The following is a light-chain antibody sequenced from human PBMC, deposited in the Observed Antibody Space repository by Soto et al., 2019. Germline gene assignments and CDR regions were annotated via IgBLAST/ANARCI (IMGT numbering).Light chain of an antibody. J-gene: IGKJ5*01. Sequence: DIQMAESPSSVSASVGDRVTITCRASQDINNWLAWYQQKPGKAPKLLIYAASSLQSGVPSRFSGSGSGTDFTLTISRLQPEDFATYYCQQANSFLGITFGQGTRLE. CDR1: QDINNW. V-gene: IGKV1-12*01. CDR3: QQANSFLGIT. CDR2: AAS.